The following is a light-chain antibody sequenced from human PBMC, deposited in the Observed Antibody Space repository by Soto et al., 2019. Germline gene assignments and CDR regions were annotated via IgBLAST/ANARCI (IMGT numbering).Light chain of an antibody. J-gene: IGKJ1*01. Sequence: DIQMTQSPSTLSASVGDRVTITCRASQSISSWLAWYQQKPGKAPKLLIYKASSLESGVPSRFSGSGSGTDSTPTIRSLQPDDCLPSYGQPFNNYPWTSGQGTRVEIK. CDR3: QPFNNYPWT. CDR1: QSISSW. CDR2: KAS. V-gene: IGKV1-5*03.